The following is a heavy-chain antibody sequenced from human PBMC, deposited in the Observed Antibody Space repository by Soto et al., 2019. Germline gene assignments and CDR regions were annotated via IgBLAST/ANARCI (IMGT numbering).Heavy chain of an antibody. CDR1: GFTFSNYG. CDR2: ISYDGNNT. D-gene: IGHD2-2*03. V-gene: IGHV3-30*03. J-gene: IGHJ4*02. Sequence: QVQLVESGGGVVQPGRSLRLSCAASGFTFSNYGMHWVRQAPGEGLEWVAVISYDGNNTYYADSVKGRFTISRDKSKNTVELQMNSLRAEDTAVYSWARGPRVDIVLGPGASDYWGQGTLVTVSS. CDR3: ARGPRVDIVLGPGASDY.